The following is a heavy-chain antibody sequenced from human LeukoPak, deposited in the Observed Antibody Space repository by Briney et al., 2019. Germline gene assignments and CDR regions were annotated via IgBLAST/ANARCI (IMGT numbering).Heavy chain of an antibody. J-gene: IGHJ3*02. V-gene: IGHV1-69*05. CDR1: GGIFSSYA. D-gene: IGHD3-10*01. CDR3: ARARGTMVRGVIIDDAFDI. CDR2: IMSIFGTA. Sequence: SVKVSCKAAGGIFSSYAISWVREAPGQGLEWMGGIMSIFGTANYAQKFQGRVTITTDESTSTAYMELSSLRSEDTAVYYCARARGTMVRGVIIDDAFDIWGQGTMVTVSS.